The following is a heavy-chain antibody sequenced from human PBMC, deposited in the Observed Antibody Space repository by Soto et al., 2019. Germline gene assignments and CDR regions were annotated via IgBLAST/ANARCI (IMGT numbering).Heavy chain of an antibody. J-gene: IGHJ3*02. CDR3: ASAEYYDFLPNPFAI. CDR1: GITFSNYA. Sequence: PGGSLRLSCAASGITFSNYAMSWVRQAPGKGLEWVSAISDTGGSTYYADSVKGRFTISRDNSKNTLYLQMNSLRAEDTAVYYCASAEYYDFLPNPFAIWGQGTMVIVSS. CDR2: ISDTGGST. D-gene: IGHD3-3*01. V-gene: IGHV3-23*01.